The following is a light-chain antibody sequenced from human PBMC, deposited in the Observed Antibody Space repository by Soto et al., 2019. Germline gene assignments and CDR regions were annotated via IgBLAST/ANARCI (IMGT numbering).Light chain of an antibody. CDR3: QHRSSWPGA. V-gene: IGKV3-11*01. CDR1: QYVGTR. Sequence: EIVLTQSPATLSSSPGETATLSCRASQYVGTRLAWYQHKPGQAPRLLIYYASNRATGIPARFSGSGSGTDFTLTISSLEPEDFAVYYCQHRSSWPGAFGPGTKVDIK. CDR2: YAS. J-gene: IGKJ3*01.